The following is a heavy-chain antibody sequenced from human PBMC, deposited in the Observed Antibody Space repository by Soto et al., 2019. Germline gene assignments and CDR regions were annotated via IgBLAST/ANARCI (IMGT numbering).Heavy chain of an antibody. Sequence: GASVKVSCTAPGYTFTGYYMQWVRHAPGQGLEWMGWINPNSGGTNYAQKTQGRVTMTTATSISTAYMKLSRLRSDDTVLYYCARGTGSSWYLFNYWGQGTLVTVSS. CDR2: INPNSGGT. CDR3: ARGTGSSWYLFNY. J-gene: IGHJ4*02. D-gene: IGHD6-13*01. V-gene: IGHV1-2*02. CDR1: GYTFTGYY.